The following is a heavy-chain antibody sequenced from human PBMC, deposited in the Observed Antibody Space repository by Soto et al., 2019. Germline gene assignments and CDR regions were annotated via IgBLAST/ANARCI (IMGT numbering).Heavy chain of an antibody. CDR1: GFTVSNSY. V-gene: IGHV3-53*01. CDR2: IYSGGST. Sequence: GGSLRLSCAASGFTVSNSYMSWVRQTPGKGLEWVSIIYSGGSTYYADSVKGRFTISRDNSKNILYLQMNSLRAEDTAVYYCQQWLTKPRGMDVWGQGTTVTVSS. D-gene: IGHD6-19*01. CDR3: QQWLTKPRGMDV. J-gene: IGHJ6*02.